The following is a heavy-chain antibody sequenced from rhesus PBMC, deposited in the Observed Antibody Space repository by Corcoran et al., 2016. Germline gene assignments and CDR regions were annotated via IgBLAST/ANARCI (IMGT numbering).Heavy chain of an antibody. CDR2: IYGSGGST. D-gene: IGHD5-24*01. J-gene: IGHJ4*01. Sequence: QVQLQESGPGLVKPSETLSLTCAVSGGSISSNYWSWIRQAPGKGLEWIGRIYGSGGSTDYNPSLKIHFSLKLSSVTAADTAVYYCARDRYTVGTGYYFDYWGQGVLVTVSS. CDR3: ARDRYTVGTGYYFDY. V-gene: IGHV4-160*01. CDR1: GGSISSNY.